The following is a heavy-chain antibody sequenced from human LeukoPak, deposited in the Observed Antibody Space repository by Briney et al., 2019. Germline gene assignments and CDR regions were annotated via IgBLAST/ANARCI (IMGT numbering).Heavy chain of an antibody. CDR1: GGSISITKW. CDR2: IYHSRSA. D-gene: IGHD1-26*01. Sequence: PSETLSLTCAVSGGSISITKWWTSVRQPPAKELEWIGEIYHSRSATYNPSLKSRVTISVDKYKNQFSLKLNSVTAADTAVYYCASKSYSGSYTFDYWGQGTLVTVSS. CDR3: ASKSYSGSYTFDY. V-gene: IGHV4-4*02. J-gene: IGHJ4*02.